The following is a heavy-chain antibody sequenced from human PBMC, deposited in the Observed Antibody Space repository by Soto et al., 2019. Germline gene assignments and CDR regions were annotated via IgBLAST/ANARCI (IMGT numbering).Heavy chain of an antibody. CDR3: ARGGVTGFDY. CDR2: ISSSGSTI. V-gene: IGHV3-48*03. D-gene: IGHD3-9*01. J-gene: IGHJ4*02. Sequence: EGQLVESGGGLVQPGGSLRLSCAASGFTFSNYQMNWVRQAPGKGLEWVSWISSSGSTIYYADSVKGRFTIFRDNAKNSLYLQMNSLRAEDTAIYYCARGGVTGFDYWGQGTLVTVSS. CDR1: GFTFSNYQ.